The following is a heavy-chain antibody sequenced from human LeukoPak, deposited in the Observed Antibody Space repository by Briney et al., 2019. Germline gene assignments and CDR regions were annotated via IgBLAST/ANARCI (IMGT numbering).Heavy chain of an antibody. CDR1: GGSISSGDYY. V-gene: IGHV4-30-4*01. CDR2: IYHSGST. CDR3: ARVSPLGYYDSSGPDY. D-gene: IGHD3-22*01. Sequence: PSQTLSLTCTVSGGSISSGDYYWSWIRQPPGKGLEWIGYIYHSGSTYYNPSLKSRVTISVDTSKNQFSLKLSSVTAADTAVYYCARVSPLGYYDSSGPDYWGQGTLVTVSS. J-gene: IGHJ4*02.